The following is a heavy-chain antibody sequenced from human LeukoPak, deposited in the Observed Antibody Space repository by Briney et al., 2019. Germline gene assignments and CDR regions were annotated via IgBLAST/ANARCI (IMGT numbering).Heavy chain of an antibody. CDR2: IRYDGSNK. V-gene: IGHV3-30*02. CDR3: AKGLFNYNYYYYMDV. J-gene: IGHJ6*03. D-gene: IGHD2-21*01. Sequence: GGSLRLSCAASGFTFSSYGMHWVRQAPGKGLEWVAFIRYDGSNKYYADSVKGRFTISRDNSKNTLYLQMNSLRAEDTAVYYCAKGLFNYNYYYYMDVWGKGTTVTVSS. CDR1: GFTFSSYG.